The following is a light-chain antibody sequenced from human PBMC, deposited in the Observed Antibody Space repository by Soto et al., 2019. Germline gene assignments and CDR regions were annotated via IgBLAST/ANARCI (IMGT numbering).Light chain of an antibody. CDR3: QQSYSTPHT. Sequence: DIHMTQSPSSLSASVGDRVTITCRASQSISNYLNWYQKKPGKAPNILIYITSNLQSGVPSRFSGSGSGTEFTLTISSLQPEDFATYYCQQSYSTPHTFCQGTQVEIK. CDR1: QSISNY. CDR2: ITS. V-gene: IGKV1-39*01. J-gene: IGKJ2*01.